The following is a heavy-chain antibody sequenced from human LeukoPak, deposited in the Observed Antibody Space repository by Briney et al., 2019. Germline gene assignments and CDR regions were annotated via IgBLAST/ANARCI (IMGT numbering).Heavy chain of an antibody. CDR1: GGSIISTTYS. Sequence: SETLSLTCSVSGGSIISTTYSWGWSRQPPGKGLEWIGSIYYSGSTYYNPSLKSRVTVSVDTSNNQFSLKLSSVTAADTAVYYCARDRATYVWGSYRSRGSFDYWGQGTLVTVSA. J-gene: IGHJ4*02. D-gene: IGHD3-16*02. V-gene: IGHV4-39*07. CDR2: IYYSGST. CDR3: ARDRATYVWGSYRSRGSFDY.